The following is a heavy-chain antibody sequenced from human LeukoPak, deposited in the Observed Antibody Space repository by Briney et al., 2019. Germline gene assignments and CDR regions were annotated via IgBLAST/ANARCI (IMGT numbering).Heavy chain of an antibody. CDR1: GGTFSSYA. CDR2: IIPIFGTA. V-gene: IGHV1-69*05. J-gene: IGHJ6*03. Sequence: GASVKVSCKASGGTFSSYAISWVRQAPGQGLEWMGRIIPIFGTANYAQKFQGRVTITTDESTSKAYMELSSLRSEDTAVYYCARELGDCSSTSCYKGYMDVWGKGTTVTVSS. D-gene: IGHD2-2*02. CDR3: ARELGDCSSTSCYKGYMDV.